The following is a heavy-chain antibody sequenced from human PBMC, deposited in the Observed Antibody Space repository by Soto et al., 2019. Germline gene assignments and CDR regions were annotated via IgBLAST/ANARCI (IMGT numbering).Heavy chain of an antibody. D-gene: IGHD5-18*01. CDR1: GYTFTSYY. J-gene: IGHJ6*02. V-gene: IGHV1-46*01. CDR3: ARGPSTVDTGIGYYYYHTMDV. CDR2: FNPTGDTA. Sequence: GASVKVSCKASGYTFTSYYIHWVRQAPGQGLEWMGIFNPTGDTASYAQKLQGRVTMTRDTSTGTAYMELGSLRSEDTAVYSCARGPSTVDTGIGYYYYHTMDVWGQGTTVTVSS.